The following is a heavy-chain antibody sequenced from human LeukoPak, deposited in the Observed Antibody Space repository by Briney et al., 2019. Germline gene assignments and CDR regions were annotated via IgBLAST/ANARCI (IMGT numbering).Heavy chain of an antibody. CDR2: ISSSSSTI. D-gene: IGHD3-3*01. Sequence: GGSLRLSCAASGFTFSSYSMNWVRQAPGKGLEWVSYISSSSSTIYYADSVKGRFTISRDNAKNSPYLQMNSLRAEDTAVYYCARDPPTYYDFWSGYSYFDYWGQGTLVTVSS. CDR1: GFTFSSYS. CDR3: ARDPPTYYDFWSGYSYFDY. V-gene: IGHV3-48*01. J-gene: IGHJ4*02.